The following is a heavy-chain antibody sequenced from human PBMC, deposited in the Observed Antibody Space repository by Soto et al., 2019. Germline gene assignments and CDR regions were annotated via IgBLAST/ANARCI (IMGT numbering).Heavy chain of an antibody. Sequence: GGSLRLSCAASGFTFSNYAMTWVRLAPGQGLEWVSSIIGSGGSTYYADSVKGRFTISRDNSKNTLYLQMSSLRAEDTAVYYCAKAAGDTWSRVYFNYWGQGTLVTVSS. V-gene: IGHV3-23*01. J-gene: IGHJ4*02. CDR2: IIGSGGST. CDR3: AKAAGDTWSRVYFNY. D-gene: IGHD2-8*02. CDR1: GFTFSNYA.